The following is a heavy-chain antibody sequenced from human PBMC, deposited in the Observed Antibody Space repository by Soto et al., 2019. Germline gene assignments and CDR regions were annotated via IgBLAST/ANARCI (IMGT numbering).Heavy chain of an antibody. CDR3: ARGGYYDSSGYYYWDY. D-gene: IGHD3-22*01. J-gene: IGHJ4*02. CDR1: GFTVSSNY. V-gene: IGHV3-53*01. CDR2: IYSGGST. Sequence: AGGSLRLSCAASGFTVSSNYMSWVRQAPGKGLEWVSVIYSGGSTYYADSVKGRFTISRDNSKNTLYLQMNSLRAEDTAVYYCARGGYYDSSGYYYWDYWGQGTLVTVSS.